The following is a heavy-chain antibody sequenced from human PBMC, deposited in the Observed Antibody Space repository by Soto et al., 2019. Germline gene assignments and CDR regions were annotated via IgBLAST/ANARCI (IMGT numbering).Heavy chain of an antibody. J-gene: IGHJ3*02. D-gene: IGHD2-2*01. Sequence: GGSLRLSCAASGFTLNDSAMHWVRQAPGKGLEWVSGISWNSGGIAYADSVEGRFTISRDNAKNSLYLQMNSLRAEDTAFYYCAKAGYCSSTNCYFAFDIWGQGTMVTVSS. CDR2: ISWNSGGI. CDR1: GFTLNDSA. CDR3: AKAGYCSSTNCYFAFDI. V-gene: IGHV3-9*01.